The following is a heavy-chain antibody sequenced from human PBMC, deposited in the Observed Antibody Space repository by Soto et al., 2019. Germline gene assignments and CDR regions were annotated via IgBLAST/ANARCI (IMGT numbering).Heavy chain of an antibody. J-gene: IGHJ4*02. CDR1: GFTFRSDW. CDR3: ARGVHNCSSSSCYFDF. Sequence: PGGSLRLSCAASGFTFRSDWLNWVRQALGKGLVGVSRISVYWRTTSHADSVKGRFTISRDNAKITLYLQMNSLRVEDTAVYYCARGVHNCSSSSCYFDFGRQGILVTVSS. D-gene: IGHD2-2*01. V-gene: IGHV3-74*01. CDR2: ISVYWRTT.